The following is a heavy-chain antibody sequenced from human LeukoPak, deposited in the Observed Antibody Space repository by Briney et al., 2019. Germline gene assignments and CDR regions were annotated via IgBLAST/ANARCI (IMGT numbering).Heavy chain of an antibody. CDR3: ARKVQVPRVGAFDI. J-gene: IGHJ3*02. CDR1: GFTFSSYA. D-gene: IGHD1-1*01. V-gene: IGHV3-30-3*01. Sequence: GGSLRLSCAASGFTFSSYAMHWVRQAPGKGLEWVAVISYDGSNEYYADSVKGRFTISRDNSKNTLYLQMNSLRAEDTAVYYCARKVQVPRVGAFDIWGQGTMVTVSS. CDR2: ISYDGSNE.